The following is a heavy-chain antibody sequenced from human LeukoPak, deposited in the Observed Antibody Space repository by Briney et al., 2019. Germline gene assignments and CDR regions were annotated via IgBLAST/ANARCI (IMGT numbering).Heavy chain of an antibody. J-gene: IGHJ6*03. V-gene: IGHV4-34*01. D-gene: IGHD6-13*01. CDR1: GGSFSGYY. Sequence: SETLSLTCAVYGGSFSGYYWSWIRQPPGKGLEWIGSIYHSGSTYHNPSLKSRVTISVDTSKNQFSLKLSSVTAADTAVYYCARADYSSTWSHDYYYMDVWGKGTTVTVSS. CDR3: ARADYSSTWSHDYYYMDV. CDR2: IYHSGST.